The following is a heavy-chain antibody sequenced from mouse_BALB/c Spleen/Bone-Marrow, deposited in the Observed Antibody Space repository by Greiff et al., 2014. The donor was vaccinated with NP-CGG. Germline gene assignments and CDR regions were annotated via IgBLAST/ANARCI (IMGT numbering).Heavy chain of an antibody. J-gene: IGHJ4*01. CDR2: INPSNGGT. CDR3: SRGRRDALDY. Sequence: VQLQQSGAELVKPGASVKLSCKASGYTFTSYYMYWAKQRPGQGLEWFGEINPSNGGTNFNEKFKNKATLTVDKSSSTAYMQLSSLTSEDSAVYYCSRGRRDALDYWGQGTSVTVSS. V-gene: IGHV1S81*02. CDR1: GYTFTSYY.